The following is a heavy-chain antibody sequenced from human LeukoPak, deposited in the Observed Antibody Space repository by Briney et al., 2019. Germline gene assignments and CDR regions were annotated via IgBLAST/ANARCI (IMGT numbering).Heavy chain of an antibody. J-gene: IGHJ4*02. Sequence: GGSLRLSCTASGFTVSSNYMGRVRQAPGKGLEWVSVRHGGGNTWYAHSVKGRFTISSDQSKSTLYLQMNSLRADDTAVYYCARDHPDRSGYSVIWGQGTLVTVSS. V-gene: IGHV3-53*01. D-gene: IGHD3-22*01. CDR2: RHGGGNT. CDR1: GFTVSSNY. CDR3: ARDHPDRSGYSVI.